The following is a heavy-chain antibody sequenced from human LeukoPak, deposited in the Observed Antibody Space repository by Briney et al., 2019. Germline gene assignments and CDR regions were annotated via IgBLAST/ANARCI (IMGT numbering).Heavy chain of an antibody. CDR3: ARVVDYVVDC. CDR1: GGSISSGGYS. D-gene: IGHD4-17*01. J-gene: IGHJ4*02. Sequence: PSETLSLTCAVSGGSISSGGYSWSWIRQPPGKGLEWIGYIYHSGSTYYNPSLKSRVTISVDTSKSHFSLKLSSVTAADTAVYYCARVVDYVVDCWGQGTLVSVSS. V-gene: IGHV4-30-2*01. CDR2: IYHSGST.